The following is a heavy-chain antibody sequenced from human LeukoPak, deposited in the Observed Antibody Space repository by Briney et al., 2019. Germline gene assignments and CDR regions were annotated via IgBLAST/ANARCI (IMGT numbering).Heavy chain of an antibody. CDR2: IYYSGST. V-gene: IGHV4-39*01. CDR3: ARHVYNYGEYYFDY. J-gene: IGHJ4*02. Sequence: SETLSLTCTVSGGSISSSSYYWGWIRQPPGKGLEWIGSIYYSGSTYYNPSLKSRVTISVDTSKNQFSLKLSSVTAADTAVYYCARHVYNYGEYYFDYWGQGTLVTVSS. D-gene: IGHD5-18*01. CDR1: GGSISSSSYY.